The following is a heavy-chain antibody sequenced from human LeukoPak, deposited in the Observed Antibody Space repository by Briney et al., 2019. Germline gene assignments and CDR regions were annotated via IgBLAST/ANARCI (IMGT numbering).Heavy chain of an antibody. CDR3: ARDNSGWWGFVFDP. CDR1: GDSISSYY. CDR2: IYTSGST. J-gene: IGHJ5*02. Sequence: SETLSLTCTVPGDSISSYYWSWIRQPAGKGLEWIGRIYTSGSTNYNPSLKSRVTMSVDTSKNQFSLRLRSVTAADTAVYYCARDNSGWWGFVFDPWGQGTLVTVSS. D-gene: IGHD6-19*01. V-gene: IGHV4-4*07.